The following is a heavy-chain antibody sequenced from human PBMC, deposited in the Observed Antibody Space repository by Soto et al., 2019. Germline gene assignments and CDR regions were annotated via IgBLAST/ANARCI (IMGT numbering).Heavy chain of an antibody. J-gene: IGHJ4*02. Sequence: TSETLSLTCTVSGGSIRSYYWSWIRQPPGKGLEWIAYIYYSGSTNYNPSVKSRVTISIDTSKNQFSLRLSSVTAADTAMYYCAGLVGRDGYNSPYWGQGTPVTVSS. D-gene: IGHD5-12*01. CDR3: AGLVGRDGYNSPY. CDR1: GGSIRSYY. CDR2: IYYSGST. V-gene: IGHV4-59*01.